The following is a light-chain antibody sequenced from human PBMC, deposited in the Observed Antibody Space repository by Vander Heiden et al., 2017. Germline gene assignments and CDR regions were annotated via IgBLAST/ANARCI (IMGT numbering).Light chain of an antibody. CDR2: AAS. V-gene: IGKV1-39*01. CDR3: QQSYSPLLT. CDR1: HSISSY. Sequence: DIKMTQSPSSLSASVGDRVTITCRASHSISSYLNWYQQKPGKAPKLLIFAASSLQSGVPSRFSGSGSGTDFTLTISSLQPEDFVTYYCQQSYSPLLTFGGGTKVEIK. J-gene: IGKJ4*01.